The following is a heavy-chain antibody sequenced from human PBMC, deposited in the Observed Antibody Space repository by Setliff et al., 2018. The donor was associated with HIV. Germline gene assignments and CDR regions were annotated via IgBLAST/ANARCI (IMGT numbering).Heavy chain of an antibody. D-gene: IGHD3-3*01. CDR1: GITVSTNF. CDR3: ASGALSRLLEWLSLDS. CDR2: IDSGGSA. J-gene: IGHJ5*01. V-gene: IGHV3-53*01. Sequence: LRLSCVASGITVSTNFMIWIRQAPGKGLQWVSVIDSGGSAFYTDSVKGRFTVSRDNSQNTLFLQMNRLRVDDTGVYFCASGALSRLLEWLSLDSWGQGTQVTVSS.